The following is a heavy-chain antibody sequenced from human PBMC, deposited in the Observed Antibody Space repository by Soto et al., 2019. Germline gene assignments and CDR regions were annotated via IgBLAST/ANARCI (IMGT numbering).Heavy chain of an antibody. Sequence: GGSLRLSCAASGFTFSNAWMSWVRQAPGKGLEWVGRIKSKTDGGTTDYAAPVKGRFTISRDDSKNTLYLQMNSLKTEDTAVYYCTTELNYYGSGSYWRDDYWGQGTLVTVSS. CDR2: IKSKTDGGTT. J-gene: IGHJ4*02. V-gene: IGHV3-15*01. CDR1: GFTFSNAW. CDR3: TTELNYYGSGSYWRDDY. D-gene: IGHD3-10*01.